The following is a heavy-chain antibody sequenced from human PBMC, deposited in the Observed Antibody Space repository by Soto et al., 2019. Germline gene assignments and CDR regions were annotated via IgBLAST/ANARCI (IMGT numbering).Heavy chain of an antibody. CDR2: ISYDGSNK. CDR3: AKVVGSSGWYSDY. CDR1: GFTFSSYG. D-gene: IGHD6-19*01. V-gene: IGHV3-30*18. J-gene: IGHJ4*02. Sequence: QVQLVESGGGVVQPGRSLRLSCAASGFTFSSYGMHWVRQAPGKGLEWVAVISYDGSNKYYADSVKGRFTISRDNSKNTLYLQMNSLRAEDTAVYYCAKVVGSSGWYSDYWGQGTLVTVSS.